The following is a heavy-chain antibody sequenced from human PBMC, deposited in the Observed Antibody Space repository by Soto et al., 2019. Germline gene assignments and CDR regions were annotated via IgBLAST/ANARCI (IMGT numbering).Heavy chain of an antibody. CDR1: GVSLSSYY. V-gene: IGHV4-59*01. J-gene: IGHJ4*02. D-gene: IGHD6-25*01. CDR3: ARTFSDGLPSDY. Sequence: SETLSLTCTVSGVSLSSYYWTWIRQPPGKGLEWIGYIYYSGNTNYNPSLKSRVTISVDTSKNQFSLKLGSVTAADTAVYYCARTFSDGLPSDYWGQGTLVTVS. CDR2: IYYSGNT.